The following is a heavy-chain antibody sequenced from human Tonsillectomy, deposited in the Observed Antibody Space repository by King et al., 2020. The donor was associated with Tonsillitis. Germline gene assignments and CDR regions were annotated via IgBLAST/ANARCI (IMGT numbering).Heavy chain of an antibody. CDR3: AKVSPIEASGSYYNLYLDY. CDR1: GFTFSAYA. CDR2: IYSGVSRT. Sequence: VQLVESGGGLVQPGGSLRLSCAASGFTFSAYAMSWVRQAPGKGLEWVSVIYSGVSRTYFIDSVKGRFTISRDNSKNKLYLQMNSLRAEDTAVYYCAKVSPIEASGSYYNLYLDYWGQGTLVTVSS. D-gene: IGHD3-10*01. V-gene: IGHV3-23*03. J-gene: IGHJ4*02.